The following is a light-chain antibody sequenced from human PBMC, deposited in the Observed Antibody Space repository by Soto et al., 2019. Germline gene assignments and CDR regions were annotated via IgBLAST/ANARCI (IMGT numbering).Light chain of an antibody. CDR1: RSDVGGYNF. V-gene: IGLV2-11*01. Sequence: QSALTQPRSVSGSPGQSVTISCTGTRSDVGGYNFVSWYQHHPGKAPKFMIYDVTKRPSGVPDRFSGSKSGNTASLTISGLQAEDEADYYCCSYVGSYTSYVFGTGTKVTVL. CDR2: DVT. J-gene: IGLJ1*01. CDR3: CSYVGSYTSYV.